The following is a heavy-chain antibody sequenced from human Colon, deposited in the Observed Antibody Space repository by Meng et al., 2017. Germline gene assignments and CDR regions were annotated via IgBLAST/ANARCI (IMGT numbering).Heavy chain of an antibody. J-gene: IGHJ4*02. Sequence: GPXLVRXXXTLXLTCXXXGGSVSSGSYYWXWIRQPPGKGLEWIGYIYYTGSTNYNPSLKSRVTISVDTSKNQFSLKLSSVTAADTAVYYCARGPLDYWGQGTXVTVSS. CDR1: GGSVSSGSYY. CDR3: ARGPLDY. CDR2: IYYTGST. V-gene: IGHV4-61*01.